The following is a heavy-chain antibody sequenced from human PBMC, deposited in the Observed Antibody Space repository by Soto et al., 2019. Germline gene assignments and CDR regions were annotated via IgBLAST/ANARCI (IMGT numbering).Heavy chain of an antibody. CDR1: GGSISSGGYY. V-gene: IGHV4-31*03. Sequence: NPSETLSLTCTVSGGSISSGGYYWSWIRQHPGKGLEWIGYIYYSGSTYYNPSLKSRVTISVDTSKNQFSLKLSSVTAADTAVYYCARDLRLRADSSGYKVYYYYGMDVWGQGTTVTVSS. CDR2: IYYSGST. J-gene: IGHJ6*02. D-gene: IGHD3-22*01. CDR3: ARDLRLRADSSGYKVYYYYGMDV.